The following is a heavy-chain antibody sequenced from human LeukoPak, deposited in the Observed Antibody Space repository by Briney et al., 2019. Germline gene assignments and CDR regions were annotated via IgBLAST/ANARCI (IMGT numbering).Heavy chain of an antibody. D-gene: IGHD3-22*01. Sequence: PSETLSLTCTVSGGSISSYYWSWIRQPPGKGLEWIGNIYYSGSTNYNPSLKSRVTISVDTSKNQFSLKLSSVTAADTAVYYCARGHGKSYYDSSGYYYIYYFDYWGQGTLATVSS. CDR3: ARGHGKSYYDSSGYYYIYYFDY. CDR2: IYYSGST. CDR1: GGSISSYY. J-gene: IGHJ4*02. V-gene: IGHV4-59*12.